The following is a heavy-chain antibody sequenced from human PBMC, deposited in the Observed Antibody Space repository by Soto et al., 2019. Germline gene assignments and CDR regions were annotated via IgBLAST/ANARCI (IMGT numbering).Heavy chain of an antibody. J-gene: IGHJ3*01. V-gene: IGHV1-69*01. CDR2: IIPIFGTT. CDR1: GGTSSSYA. CDR3: AGSYKYGSGTYDAFDV. Sequence: QVQLVQSGTEVKKPGSSVKVSCKASGGTSSSYAISWVRQAPGQGLEWMGGIIPIFGTTNYAQKFQGRVSITADESTSTAYMELSSLRSEDTAVYYCAGSYKYGSGTYDAFDVWGQGTLVIDSS. D-gene: IGHD3-10*01.